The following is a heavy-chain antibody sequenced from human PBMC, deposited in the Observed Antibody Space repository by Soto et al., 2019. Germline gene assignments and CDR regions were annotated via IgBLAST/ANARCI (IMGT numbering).Heavy chain of an antibody. Sequence: ASVKVSCKASGGTFSSYAISWVRQAPGQGLEWMGGIIPIFGTANYAQKFQGRVTITADESTSTAYMELSSLRSEDTAVYYCARDKDRITYNWFGPWGQGTLVTVSS. CDR2: IIPIFGTA. D-gene: IGHD1-20*01. J-gene: IGHJ5*02. V-gene: IGHV1-69*13. CDR3: ARDKDRITYNWFGP. CDR1: GGTFSSYA.